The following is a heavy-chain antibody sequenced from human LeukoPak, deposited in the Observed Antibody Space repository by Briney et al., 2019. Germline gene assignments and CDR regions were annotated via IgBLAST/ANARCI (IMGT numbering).Heavy chain of an antibody. Sequence: ASVKVSCKASGGTFSSYAISWLRQAPGQGLEWMGRIIPILGIANYAQKFQGRVTITADKSTSTAYMELSSLRSEDTAVYYCARASLGVSSWPDYWGQGTLATVSS. CDR1: GGTFSSYA. V-gene: IGHV1-69*04. CDR2: IIPILGIA. D-gene: IGHD6-13*01. CDR3: ARASLGVSSWPDY. J-gene: IGHJ4*02.